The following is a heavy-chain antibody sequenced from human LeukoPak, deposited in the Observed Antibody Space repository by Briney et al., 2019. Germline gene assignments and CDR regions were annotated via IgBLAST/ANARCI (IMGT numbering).Heavy chain of an antibody. CDR1: GGSISSSSCY. V-gene: IGHV4-39*01. CDR3: SRPRCGGDCYDNWFDP. J-gene: IGHJ5*02. CDR2: IYYSGST. D-gene: IGHD2-21*02. Sequence: PSETLSLTCTVSGGSISSSSCYWGWIRQPPGKGLEWIGSIYYSGSTYYNPSLKSRVTISVDTSKNQFSLKLSSVTAADTAVYYCSRPRCGGDCYDNWFDPWGQGTLVTVSS.